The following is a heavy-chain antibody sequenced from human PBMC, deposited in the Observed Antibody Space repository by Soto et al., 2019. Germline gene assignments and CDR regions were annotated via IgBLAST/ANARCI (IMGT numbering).Heavy chain of an antibody. CDR2: INHSGST. CDR1: GGSFSGYH. CDR3: ARAWYDFWSGYYQGMDV. D-gene: IGHD3-3*01. Sequence: LSLTCAVYGGSFSGYHWSWIRQPPGKGLEWIGEINHSGSTNYNPSLKSRVTISVDTSKNQFSLKLSSVTAADTAVYYCARAWYDFWSGYYQGMDVWGQGTTVTVSS. J-gene: IGHJ6*02. V-gene: IGHV4-34*01.